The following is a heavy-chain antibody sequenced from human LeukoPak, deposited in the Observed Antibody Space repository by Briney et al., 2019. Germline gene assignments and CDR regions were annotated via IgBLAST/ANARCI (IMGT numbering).Heavy chain of an antibody. V-gene: IGHV1-8*01. CDR1: GYTFTSYD. D-gene: IGHD3-10*01. Sequence: ASVKVSCKASGYTFTSYDINWVRQATGQGPEWMGWMNPNSGNTGYAQKFQGRVTMTRNTSISTAYMELSSLRSEDTAVYCCARAAYYYGSGTDYWGQGTLVTVSS. J-gene: IGHJ4*02. CDR2: MNPNSGNT. CDR3: ARAAYYYGSGTDY.